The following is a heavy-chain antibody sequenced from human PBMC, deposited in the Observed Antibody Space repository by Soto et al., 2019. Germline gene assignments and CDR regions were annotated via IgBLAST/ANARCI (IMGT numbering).Heavy chain of an antibody. V-gene: IGHV3-33*01. CDR3: ARGHASGKYFFEH. D-gene: IGHD6-19*01. CDR2: IWYDGSST. Sequence: QVQLVESGGGVVQPGRSLRLSCVASGFNFSNYGMHWVRQAPGQGLEWVSVIWYDGSSTYYADSAKGRFTISRDISKNTLYLQMNSLRAEDTAVYYCARGHASGKYFFEHWGQGTLVTVS. CDR1: GFNFSNYG. J-gene: IGHJ4*02.